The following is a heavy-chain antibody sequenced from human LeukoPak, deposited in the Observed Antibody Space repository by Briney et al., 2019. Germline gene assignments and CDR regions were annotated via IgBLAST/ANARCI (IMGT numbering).Heavy chain of an antibody. CDR1: GGTFSSYA. CDR2: IIPIFGTA. J-gene: IGHJ4*02. Sequence: SVKVSCKASGGTFSSYAISWVRQAPGQGLEWMGGIIPIFGTANYAQKFQGRVTITADESTSTAYMELSSLRSEDTAVYYCTRSDIVVVPAANFYWGQETLVTVSS. V-gene: IGHV1-69*13. D-gene: IGHD2-2*01. CDR3: TRSDIVVVPAANFY.